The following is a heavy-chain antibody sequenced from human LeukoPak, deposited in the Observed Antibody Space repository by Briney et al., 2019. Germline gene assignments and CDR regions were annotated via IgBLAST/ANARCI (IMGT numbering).Heavy chain of an antibody. CDR2: ISSSSSYI. CDR1: GFTFSSYS. D-gene: IGHD6-13*01. CDR3: ARVPGSSKAPNWFDP. Sequence: PGGSLRLSCAASGFTFSSYSMNWVRQAPGKGLEWVSSISSSSSYIYYADSVKGRFTISRDNAKNSLYLQMNSLRAEDTAVYYCARVPGSSKAPNWFDPWGQGTLVTVSS. V-gene: IGHV3-21*01. J-gene: IGHJ5*02.